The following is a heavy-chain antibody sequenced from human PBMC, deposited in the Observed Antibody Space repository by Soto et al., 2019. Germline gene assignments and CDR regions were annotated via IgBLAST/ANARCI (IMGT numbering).Heavy chain of an antibody. CDR1: GFTFSNAW. J-gene: IGHJ3*02. CDR3: TTDREWELQTDAFDI. V-gene: IGHV3-15*07. CDR2: IKSKTDGGTT. Sequence: GGSLRLSCAASGFTFSNAWMNWVRQAPGKGLEWVGRIKSKTDGGTTDYAAPVKGRFTISRDDSKNTLYLQMNSLKTEDTAVYYCTTDREWELQTDAFDIWGQGTMVTVSS. D-gene: IGHD1-26*01.